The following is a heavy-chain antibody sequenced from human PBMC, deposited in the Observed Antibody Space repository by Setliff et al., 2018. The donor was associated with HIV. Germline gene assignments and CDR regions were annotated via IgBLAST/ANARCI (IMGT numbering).Heavy chain of an antibody. J-gene: IGHJ6*02. D-gene: IGHD6-13*01. Sequence: GASVKVSCKASGYTFTSYGISWVRQAPGQGLEWMGWIILFLDITNYAPRFQDRLTIDADKFTRTVYMQLSSLRSEDTAVYYCARHGDFDTYYSSMDVWGQGTTVTVSS. V-gene: IGHV1-69*10. CDR1: GYTFTSYG. CDR3: ARHGDFDTYYSSMDV. CDR2: IILFLDIT.